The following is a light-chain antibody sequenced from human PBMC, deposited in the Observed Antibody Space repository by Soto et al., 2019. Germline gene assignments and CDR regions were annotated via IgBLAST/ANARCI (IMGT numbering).Light chain of an antibody. Sequence: EIVLTQSPGTLSLSPGERATLSCRASQSVTSGYLGWYQQKPGQAPRLLIYGASSRATGISDRFSGSGSGTDFTLTISRLEPEDFAVYYCQQYANSPRMYTFGQGNKVEIK. V-gene: IGKV3-20*01. CDR1: QSVTSGY. CDR3: QQYANSPRMYT. J-gene: IGKJ2*01. CDR2: GAS.